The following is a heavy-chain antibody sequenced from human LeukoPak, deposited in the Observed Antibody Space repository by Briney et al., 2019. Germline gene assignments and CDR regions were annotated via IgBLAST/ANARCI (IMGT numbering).Heavy chain of an antibody. V-gene: IGHV3-23*01. CDR3: AKWSGYGEY. CDR1: GFTFSNYG. D-gene: IGHD5-12*01. J-gene: IGHJ4*02. Sequence: GGSLRLSCAASGFTFSNYGMTWVRQAPGKGLEWVSGISGSGGSTYDADSVKGRFTISRDNSKNTVYLQMNSLRPEDTAVYYCAKWSGYGEYWGQGTLVTVSS. CDR2: ISGSGGST.